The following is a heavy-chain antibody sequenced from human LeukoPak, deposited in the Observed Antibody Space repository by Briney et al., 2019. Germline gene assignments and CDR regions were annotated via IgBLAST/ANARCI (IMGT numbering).Heavy chain of an antibody. CDR1: RFTVSSNY. D-gene: IGHD3-22*01. Sequence: PGGSLRLSCAASRFTVSSNYMSWVRQAPGKGLEWVSVIYSGGSTYYADSVKGRFTISRDNSKNTLYLQMNSLRAEDTAVYYCARSPPMSQFDYWGQGTLVTVSS. V-gene: IGHV3-66*02. J-gene: IGHJ4*02. CDR2: IYSGGST. CDR3: ARSPPMSQFDY.